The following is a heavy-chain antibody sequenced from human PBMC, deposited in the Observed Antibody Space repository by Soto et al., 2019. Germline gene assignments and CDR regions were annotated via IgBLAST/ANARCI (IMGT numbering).Heavy chain of an antibody. CDR2: ICYSGST. CDR3: AKSGGGSGWL. J-gene: IGHJ4*02. Sequence: ETLSLTCTVSGDSVSSGSYCWSWIRQPPGKGLEWIAYICYSGSTNYNPSLKSRVTISRDTSKNQFSLKLTSVTAADTAVYYCAKSGGGSGWLGGQGTLVTVSS. CDR1: GDSVSSGSYC. V-gene: IGHV4-61*01. D-gene: IGHD6-19*01.